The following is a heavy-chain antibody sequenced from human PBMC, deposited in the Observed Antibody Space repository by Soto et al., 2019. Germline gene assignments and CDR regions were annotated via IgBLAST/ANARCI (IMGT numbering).Heavy chain of an antibody. Sequence: SVKVSCKASGYPFTSYAMHWVRQAPGQRLEWMGWINAGNGNTKYSQKFQGRVTITRDTSASTAYMELSSLRSDDTAVYYCAKDHYYYYYGMDVWGQGHTVTGSS. CDR3: AKDHYYYYYGMDV. CDR2: INAGNGNT. V-gene: IGHV1-3*01. CDR1: GYPFTSYA. J-gene: IGHJ6*02.